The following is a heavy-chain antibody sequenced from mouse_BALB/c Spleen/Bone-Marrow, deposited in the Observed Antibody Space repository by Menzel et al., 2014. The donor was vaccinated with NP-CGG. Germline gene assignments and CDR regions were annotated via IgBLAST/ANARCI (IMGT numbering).Heavy chain of an antibody. CDR3: ARYGNGLMDY. CDR2: IYPANGDT. V-gene: IGHV14-3*02. CDR1: GFNIKDTY. Sequence: VQLQQPGAELVKPGASVKLSCTASGFNIKDTYMHWVKQRPEQGLEWIGRIYPANGDTKYDPKFQGKATITADTSSNTAYLQLSSLTSEDTAVYYCARYGNGLMDYWGQEASVTVSS. J-gene: IGHJ4*01. D-gene: IGHD2-1*01.